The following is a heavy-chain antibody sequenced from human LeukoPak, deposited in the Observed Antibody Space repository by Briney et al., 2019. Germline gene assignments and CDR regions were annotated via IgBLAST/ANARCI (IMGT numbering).Heavy chain of an antibody. V-gene: IGHV4-38-2*01. CDR1: GYSIGSDYY. D-gene: IGHD2-2*01. Sequence: SETLSLTCAVSGYSIGSDYYWGWIRQSPGKGLEWIGSIFHTGSTYYNPSLKSRVTISVDTSKNHFSLNLRSVTGADTAVYYCARHGGYCSRTSCYQSNYDYYYIDVWGKGTTVTVSS. J-gene: IGHJ6*03. CDR2: IFHTGST. CDR3: ARHGGYCSRTSCYQSNYDYYYIDV.